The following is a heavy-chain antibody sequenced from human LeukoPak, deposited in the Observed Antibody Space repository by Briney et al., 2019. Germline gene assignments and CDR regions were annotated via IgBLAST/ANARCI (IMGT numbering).Heavy chain of an antibody. D-gene: IGHD1-26*01. CDR3: ARGGYYRFDY. V-gene: IGHV3-7*04. J-gene: IGHJ4*02. Sequence: GGSLRLSCAASGFTLSNYWMSWVRQAPEKGLEWVANIKQDGSEKYYVDSVEGRVTISRDNAKYSLYLQMDSLRAEDTAVYYCARGGYYRFDYWGQGTLVTVSS. CDR1: GFTLSNYW. CDR2: IKQDGSEK.